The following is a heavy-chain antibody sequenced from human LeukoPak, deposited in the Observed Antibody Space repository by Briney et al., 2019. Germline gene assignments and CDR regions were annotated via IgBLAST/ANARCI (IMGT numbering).Heavy chain of an antibody. CDR2: IYTSGST. Sequence: PSQTLTLTCTVSGGSISSGSYYWSWIRQPAGKGLEWIGRIYTSGSTNYDPSLKSRVTISVDTSKNQFSLKLSSVTAADTAVYYCARAQCSDGSCYYFDYWGQGTLVTVSS. J-gene: IGHJ4*02. D-gene: IGHD2-15*01. CDR3: ARAQCSDGSCYYFDY. CDR1: GGSISSGSYY. V-gene: IGHV4-61*02.